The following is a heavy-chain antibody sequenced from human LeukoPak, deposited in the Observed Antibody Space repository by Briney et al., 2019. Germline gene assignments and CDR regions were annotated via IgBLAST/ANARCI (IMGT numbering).Heavy chain of an antibody. Sequence: GSLRLSCAASGFTFSSYAMSWVRQPPGKGLEWIGSIYYSGSTYYNPSLKSRVTISVDTSKNQFSLKLSSVTAADTAVYYCARHGPYYDILTGYYWEGAFDIWGQGTMVTVSS. CDR1: GFTFSSYA. CDR3: ARHGPYYDILTGYYWEGAFDI. D-gene: IGHD3-9*01. CDR2: IYYSGST. V-gene: IGHV4-39*01. J-gene: IGHJ3*02.